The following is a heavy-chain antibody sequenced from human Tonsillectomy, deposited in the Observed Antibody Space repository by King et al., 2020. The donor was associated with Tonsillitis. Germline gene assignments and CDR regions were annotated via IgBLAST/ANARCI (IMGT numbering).Heavy chain of an antibody. V-gene: IGHV3-23*04. Sequence: DVQLVESGGALVQPGGSLRLSCEASGFSFSNYALTWVRQSPGKGLEWVSAISGSGGSTYYADSVKGRFTLSRDNSKNTVYLQMNSLTAEDTARYYCAKARGLLTPDFWGQGTQVTVSS. CDR1: GFSFSNYA. CDR3: AKARGLLTPDF. CDR2: ISGSGGST. J-gene: IGHJ4*02. D-gene: IGHD3-10*01.